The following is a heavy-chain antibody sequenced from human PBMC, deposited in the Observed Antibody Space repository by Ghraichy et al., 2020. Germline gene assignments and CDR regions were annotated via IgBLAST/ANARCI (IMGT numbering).Heavy chain of an antibody. J-gene: IGHJ1*01. CDR2: VNGDGTKT. CDR3: IKKSLYTEYFHH. V-gene: IGHV3-23*01. CDR1: GFTFSTFG. D-gene: IGHD1-14*01. Sequence: GSLRLSCAASGFTFSTFGMSWVRQAPGKGLEWVSCVNGDGTKTFYADSVTGRFSISRDNSNNALYLEMNSLRTEDTAVYYCIKKSLYTEYFHHCGPGTLVTVSS.